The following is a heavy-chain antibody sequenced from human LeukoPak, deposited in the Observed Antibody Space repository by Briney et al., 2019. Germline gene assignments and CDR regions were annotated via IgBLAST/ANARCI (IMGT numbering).Heavy chain of an antibody. CDR3: ARENSFGSGSYIFDS. V-gene: IGHV1-2*02. J-gene: IGHJ4*02. Sequence: GASVKVSCKASTYTFTDNSIHWVRQAPGQGPQWMGWINPNSGDTHYARNFQGRVTMTRDTSVSTAYMELTSLRSDDTAMYYCARENSFGSGSYIFDSWGQGTLVTVS. D-gene: IGHD3-10*01. CDR2: INPNSGDT. CDR1: TYTFTDNS.